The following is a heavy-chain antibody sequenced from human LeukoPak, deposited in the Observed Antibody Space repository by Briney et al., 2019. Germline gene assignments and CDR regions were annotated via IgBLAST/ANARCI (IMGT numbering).Heavy chain of an antibody. Sequence: GSLRLSCAASGFTFSGYWMSWVRQAPGKGLEWVANINQDGSEKCYVDSVKGRFTISRDNAKNSLFLQMGSLRVEDTAVYYCARESTAGYNSSWYGFRNWGQGTLVSVSS. CDR1: GFTFSGYW. J-gene: IGHJ1*01. CDR3: ARESTAGYNSSWYGFRN. V-gene: IGHV3-7*01. CDR2: INQDGSEK. D-gene: IGHD6-13*01.